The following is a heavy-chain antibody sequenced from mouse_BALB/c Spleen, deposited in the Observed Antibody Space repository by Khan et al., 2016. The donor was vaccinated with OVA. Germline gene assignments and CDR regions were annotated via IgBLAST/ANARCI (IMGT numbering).Heavy chain of an antibody. CDR2: ISSGGST. J-gene: IGHJ2*01. V-gene: IGHV5-6-5*01. CDR3: AREAYRYDDYYFDD. Sequence: EVQLVESGGDLVEPGGSLKLSCAASGFTFSSYVMSWVRQTPEKRLEWVASISSGGSTYYPASVKGRLTISRDNARSILFLQMSSLRSEDTAMYYCAREAYRYDDYYFDDWGQGTTLTVSS. D-gene: IGHD2-14*01. CDR1: GFTFSSYV.